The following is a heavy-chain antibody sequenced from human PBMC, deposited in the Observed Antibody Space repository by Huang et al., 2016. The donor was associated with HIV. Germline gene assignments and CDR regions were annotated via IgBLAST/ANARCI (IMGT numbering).Heavy chain of an antibody. D-gene: IGHD3-22*01. CDR2: ISYDGNNK. V-gene: IGHV3-30-3*01. J-gene: IGHJ4*02. Sequence: QPQLVESGGGVVQPGRSLRLSCAASGFTFSTYAMHWVRQAPGKGLAGVAAISYDGNNKYYADSVKGRFTISRDDSKNTLYLQMSSLRAEDTAVYYCARGRNAGDYYDTSEFDYWGQGTLVTVSS. CDR1: GFTFSTYA. CDR3: ARGRNAGDYYDTSEFDY.